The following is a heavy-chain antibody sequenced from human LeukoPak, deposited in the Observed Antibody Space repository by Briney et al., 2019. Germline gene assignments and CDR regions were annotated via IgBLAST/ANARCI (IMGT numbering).Heavy chain of an antibody. J-gene: IGHJ4*02. Sequence: ASVKVSCKASGYTFTSYDINWVRQATGQGLEWMGWMNPNSGNTGYAQKFQGRVTITRNTSISTAYMELSSLRSEDTAVYYCARSEYSSSARDYWGQGTLVTVSS. CDR3: ARSEYSSSARDY. V-gene: IGHV1-8*03. CDR2: MNPNSGNT. CDR1: GYTFTSYD. D-gene: IGHD6-6*01.